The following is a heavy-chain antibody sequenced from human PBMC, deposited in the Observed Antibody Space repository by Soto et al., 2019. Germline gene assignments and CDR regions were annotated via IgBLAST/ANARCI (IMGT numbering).Heavy chain of an antibody. CDR2: LYYGGST. J-gene: IGHJ2*01. V-gene: IGHV4-59*01. CDR3: ERGRDDYNGWYVDL. Sequence: PSETLSLTCTVSGGSISTYYWNWIRQPPGKGLEWIGYLYYGGSTNYNPSLESRVTISLDTSKNQISLKLSSVTAADTAVYYCERGRDDYNGWYVDLWGRGSLVTVSS. D-gene: IGHD4-4*01. CDR1: GGSISTYY.